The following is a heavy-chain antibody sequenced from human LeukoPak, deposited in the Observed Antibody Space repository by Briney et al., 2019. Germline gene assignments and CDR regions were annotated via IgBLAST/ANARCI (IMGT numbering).Heavy chain of an antibody. J-gene: IGHJ4*02. CDR2: IYSDGST. CDR3: ARWVVATMFDY. CDR1: GFTFSSYG. V-gene: IGHV3-NL1*01. D-gene: IGHD5-12*01. Sequence: GGSLRLSCAASGFTFSSYGMHWVRQAPGKGLEWVSVIYSDGSTYYADSVKGRFTISRDNSKNTLSLQMNSLRAEDTAVYYCARWVVATMFDYWGPGTLVTVSS.